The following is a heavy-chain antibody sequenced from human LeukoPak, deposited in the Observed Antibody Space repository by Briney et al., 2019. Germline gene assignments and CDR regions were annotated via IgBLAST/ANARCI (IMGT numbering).Heavy chain of an antibody. Sequence: SETLSLTCTVSGGSISGYYWSWIRQPPGKGLEWVGFIFYRGNTHYNPSLKSRTAMSLDTSKNQFSLKLSSVTAADTAVYYCARITGGTEPYYGMDVWGQGTTVTVSS. V-gene: IGHV4-30-4*08. CDR1: GGSISGYY. D-gene: IGHD4-23*01. CDR2: IFYRGNT. CDR3: ARITGGTEPYYGMDV. J-gene: IGHJ6*02.